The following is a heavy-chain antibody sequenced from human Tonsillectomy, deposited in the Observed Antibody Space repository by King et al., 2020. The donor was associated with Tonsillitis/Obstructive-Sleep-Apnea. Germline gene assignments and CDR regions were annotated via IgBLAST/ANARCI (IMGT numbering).Heavy chain of an antibody. D-gene: IGHD5-24*01. V-gene: IGHV3-48*02. CDR1: GFNFNIYS. CDR2: ITGSSSPI. Sequence: VQLVESGGGFVQPGGSLRLACVASGFNFNIYSMNWVRQAPGKGLEWASYITGSSSPIYYADSVKGRFTISSDNAKNSLWLQMNSLRDEDTAVYYCTRGLQLSSDWWGQGILVTVSS. CDR3: TRGLQLSSDW. J-gene: IGHJ4*02.